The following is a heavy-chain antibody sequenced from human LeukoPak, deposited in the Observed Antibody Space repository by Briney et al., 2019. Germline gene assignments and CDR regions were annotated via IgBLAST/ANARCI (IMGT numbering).Heavy chain of an antibody. V-gene: IGHV4-59*08. CDR1: GGSISSYY. CDR2: IYYSGST. J-gene: IGHJ3*02. CDR3: ARTYCSGGQCYDAFDI. D-gene: IGHD2-15*01. Sequence: SETLSLTCTVSGGSISSYYWSWIRQPPGKGLEWIGYIYYSGSTNYNPSLKSRVTISVDTSKNQFSLQLRSVTAADTAVYYCARTYCSGGQCYDAFDIWGQGTMVTVSS.